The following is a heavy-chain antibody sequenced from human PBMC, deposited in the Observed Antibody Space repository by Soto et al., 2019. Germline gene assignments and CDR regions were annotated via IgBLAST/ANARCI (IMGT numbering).Heavy chain of an antibody. D-gene: IGHD2-15*01. V-gene: IGHV4-4*02. CDR3: ARVYCSGGSCYRGAFDI. J-gene: IGHJ3*02. Sequence: QVQLQESGPGLVKPSGTLSLTCAVSSGSISSSNWWSWVRQPPGKGLEWIGEIYHSGSTNYNPSLKSRVTISVDKSKDQFSLKLSSVTAADTAVYYCARVYCSGGSCYRGAFDIWGQGTMVTVSS. CDR1: SGSISSSNW. CDR2: IYHSGST.